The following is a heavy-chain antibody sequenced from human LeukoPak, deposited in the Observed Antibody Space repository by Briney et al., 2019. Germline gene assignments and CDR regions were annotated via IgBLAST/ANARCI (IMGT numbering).Heavy chain of an antibody. Sequence: GGSLRLSCAASGFTFSSYWMHWVRQAPGKGLVWVSRINSDGGSTSYADSVKGRFTISRDNAKNTLYLQMNSLRAEDTAVYYCARGPYYGSGSLDYWGQGTLVTVSS. V-gene: IGHV3-74*01. D-gene: IGHD3-10*01. CDR3: ARGPYYGSGSLDY. J-gene: IGHJ4*02. CDR1: GFTFSSYW. CDR2: INSDGGST.